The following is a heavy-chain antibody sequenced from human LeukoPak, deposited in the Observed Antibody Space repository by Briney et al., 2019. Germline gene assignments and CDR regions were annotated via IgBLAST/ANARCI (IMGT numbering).Heavy chain of an antibody. V-gene: IGHV4-4*07. Sequence: SETLSLTCTVSGGSISSYYWSWIRQPAGKGLEWIGRIYTSGSTNYNPSLKSRVTMSVDKSKDQFSLKLSSVTAADTAVYYCARDLSFEGATSGGAFDIWGQGTMVTVSS. CDR1: GGSISSYY. D-gene: IGHD1-26*01. CDR3: ARDLSFEGATSGGAFDI. J-gene: IGHJ3*02. CDR2: IYTSGST.